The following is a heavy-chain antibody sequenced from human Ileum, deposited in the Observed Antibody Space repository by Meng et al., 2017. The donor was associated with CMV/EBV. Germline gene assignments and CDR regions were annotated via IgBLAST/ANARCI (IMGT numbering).Heavy chain of an antibody. Sequence: GGSLRLSCAASGFTLSSYEMNWVRQAPGKGLEWVSYISSSGSTIYYADSVKGRFTISRDNAKNSLYLQMNSLRAEDTAVYYCASGIAVAGYYYYYGMDVWGQGTTVTVSS. CDR2: ISSSGSTI. CDR3: ASGIAVAGYYYYYGMDV. CDR1: GFTLSSYE. D-gene: IGHD6-19*01. J-gene: IGHJ6*02. V-gene: IGHV3-48*03.